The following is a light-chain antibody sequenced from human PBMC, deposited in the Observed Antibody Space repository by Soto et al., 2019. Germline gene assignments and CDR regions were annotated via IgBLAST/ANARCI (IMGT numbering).Light chain of an antibody. Sequence: QCALTQPASVSGSPGQSITISCTGTSSDIGSYNLVSWFQQHPGKAPKVLIYDVNKRPSGVSNRFSGSKSGNTTSLTISGLQAGDEADYYCCSYAGSSTFVFGIGTKVTVL. J-gene: IGLJ1*01. CDR3: CSYAGSSTFV. CDR1: SSDIGSYNL. V-gene: IGLV2-23*02. CDR2: DVN.